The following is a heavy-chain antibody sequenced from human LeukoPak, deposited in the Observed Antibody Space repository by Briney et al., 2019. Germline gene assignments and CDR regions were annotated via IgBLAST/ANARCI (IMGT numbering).Heavy chain of an antibody. CDR1: GVTFSSYE. Sequence: GRSLRLSCAASGVTFSSYETNWVRQAPGQGLGLVSYISSSGSTIYYADSVKGRFTISRDNAKNSLYLQMNSLRAEDTAVYYCARGARFGDHKGNWFDPWGERTLVTVSS. CDR2: ISSSGSTI. J-gene: IGHJ5*02. D-gene: IGHD3-10*01. CDR3: ARGARFGDHKGNWFDP. V-gene: IGHV3-48*03.